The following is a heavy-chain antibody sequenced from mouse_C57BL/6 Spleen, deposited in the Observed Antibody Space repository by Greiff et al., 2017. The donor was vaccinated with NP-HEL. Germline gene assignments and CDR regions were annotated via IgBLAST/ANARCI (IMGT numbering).Heavy chain of an antibody. CDR1: GFTFSDYG. J-gene: IGHJ4*01. CDR2: ISSGSSTI. CDR3: ARGGSYYYGSRYAMDY. V-gene: IGHV5-17*01. D-gene: IGHD1-1*01. Sequence: EVKVVESGGGLVKPGGSLKLSCAASGFTFSDYGMHWVRQAPEKGLEWVAYISSGSSTIYYADTVKGRFTISRDNAKNTLFLQMTSLRSEDTAMYYCARGGSYYYGSRYAMDYWGQGTSVTVSS.